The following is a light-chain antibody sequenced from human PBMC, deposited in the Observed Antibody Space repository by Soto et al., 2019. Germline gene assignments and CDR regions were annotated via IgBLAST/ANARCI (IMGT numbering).Light chain of an antibody. V-gene: IGLV1-47*01. J-gene: IGLJ2*01. CDR2: RNN. CDR3: SAWYDSLSGVV. CDR1: SSNIGSNY. Sequence: QSVLTQPPSASGTPGQRVTISCSGSSSNIGSNYVYWYQQLPGTAPNLLIYRNNQRPSGVPDRFSGSKSGSSASLAISGRRSEDEADYYCSAWYDSLSGVVFGGGTKLTVL.